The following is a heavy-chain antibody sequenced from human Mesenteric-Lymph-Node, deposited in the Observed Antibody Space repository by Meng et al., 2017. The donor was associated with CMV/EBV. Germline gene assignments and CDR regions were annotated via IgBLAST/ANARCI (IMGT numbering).Heavy chain of an antibody. J-gene: IGHJ1*01. CDR1: GYIFTSCG. D-gene: IGHD3-10*01. Sequence: KGSGYIFTSCGIGWVRQMPGKGLEWMGIIYPGDSDTRYSPSFQGQVTISADKSISTAYLQWSSLKASDTAMYYCARPGASGSYRYFQLWGRGTLVTVSS. CDR3: ARPGASGSYRYFQL. CDR2: IYPGDSDT. V-gene: IGHV5-51*01.